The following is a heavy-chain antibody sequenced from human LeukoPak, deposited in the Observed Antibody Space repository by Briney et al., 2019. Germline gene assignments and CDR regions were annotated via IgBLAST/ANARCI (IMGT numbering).Heavy chain of an antibody. V-gene: IGHV3-21*01. J-gene: IGHJ4*02. CDR1: GFTFSSYS. CDR2: ISSSSSYI. CDR3: ARDRIVATIPRLGYFDY. Sequence: GGSLRLSCAASGFTFSSYSMNWVRQAPGKGLEWVSSISSSSSYIYYADSVKGRFTISGDNAKNSLYLQMNSLRAEDTAVYYCARDRIVATIPRLGYFDYWGQGTLVTVSS. D-gene: IGHD5-12*01.